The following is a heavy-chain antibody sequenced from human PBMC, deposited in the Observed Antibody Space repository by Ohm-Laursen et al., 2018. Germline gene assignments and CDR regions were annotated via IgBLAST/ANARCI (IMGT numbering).Heavy chain of an antibody. Sequence: GSLRLSCAAPAFSFSTYDMHWVRQPTGKGLEWVSGIGRGGDTHYADSVKGRFTISRENVKGSLYLQMDSLRAGDTAVYYCVRDPSGWGLDVWGQGTTVTVSS. J-gene: IGHJ6*02. CDR2: IGRGGDT. V-gene: IGHV3-13*01. CDR1: AFSFSTYD. D-gene: IGHD2-15*01. CDR3: VRDPSGWGLDV.